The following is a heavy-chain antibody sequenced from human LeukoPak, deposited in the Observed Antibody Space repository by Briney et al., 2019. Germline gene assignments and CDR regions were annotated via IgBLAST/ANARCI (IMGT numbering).Heavy chain of an antibody. Sequence: ASVKVSCKASGCTFTSYYMHWVRQAPGQGLEWMGIINPSGGSTSYAQKFQGRVTMTRDMSTSTVYMELSSLRSEDTAVYYCARKAFTIFGPDYFDYWGQGTLVTVSS. J-gene: IGHJ4*02. CDR2: INPSGGST. CDR1: GCTFTSYY. CDR3: ARKAFTIFGPDYFDY. V-gene: IGHV1-46*01. D-gene: IGHD3-3*01.